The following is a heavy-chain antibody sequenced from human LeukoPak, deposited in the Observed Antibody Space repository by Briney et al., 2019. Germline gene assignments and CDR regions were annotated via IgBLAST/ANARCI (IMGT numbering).Heavy chain of an antibody. CDR1: GFNFYIYT. Sequence: GGSLRLSCAASGFNFYIYTMNWVRQAPGKGLEWVSSIDGSGSDIHYADSLKGRFIISRDNAKNSLDLQVSSLRAEDTAVYYCARAEGYGGELDSWGQGTLVTVSS. J-gene: IGHJ4*02. V-gene: IGHV3-21*01. CDR3: ARAEGYGGELDS. CDR2: IDGSGSDI. D-gene: IGHD4-23*01.